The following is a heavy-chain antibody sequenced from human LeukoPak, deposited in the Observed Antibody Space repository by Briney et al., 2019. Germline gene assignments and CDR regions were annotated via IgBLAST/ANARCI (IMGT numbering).Heavy chain of an antibody. J-gene: IGHJ4*02. D-gene: IGHD1-26*01. CDR1: GGTFSSYA. CDR3: ARAVGATRWGFEY. CDR2: IIPIFGTA. Sequence: ASVKVSCKASGGTFSSYAISWVRQAPGQGLEWMGGIIPIFGTANYAQKFQGRVTITTDESTSTAYMELSSLRSEDTAVYYCARAVGATRWGFEYWGQGTLVTVSS. V-gene: IGHV1-69*05.